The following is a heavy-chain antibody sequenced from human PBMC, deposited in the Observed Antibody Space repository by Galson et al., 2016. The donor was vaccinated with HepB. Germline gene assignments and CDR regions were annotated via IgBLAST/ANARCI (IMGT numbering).Heavy chain of an antibody. V-gene: IGHV3-21*01. Sequence: SLRLSCAGSGFTFNIYNMNWVRQAPGKGLEWVSSITDGGTYKYYADSVKGRFTISRDNAKNSLFLQMNSLRAGYTAVYYCARGYTYTYGPGGLFRHFDYWGLGTRVTVSA. CDR1: GFTFNIYN. CDR2: ITDGGTYK. J-gene: IGHJ4*02. D-gene: IGHD5-18*01. CDR3: ARGYTYTYGPGGLFRHFDY.